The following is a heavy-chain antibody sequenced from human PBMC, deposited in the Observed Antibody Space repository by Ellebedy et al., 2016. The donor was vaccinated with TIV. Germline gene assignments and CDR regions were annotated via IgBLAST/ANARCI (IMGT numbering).Heavy chain of an antibody. V-gene: IGHV3-74*01. J-gene: IGHJ4*02. CDR2: IISDGGST. Sequence: GGSLRLXCEASGFSFRTYWMHWVRQAPGKGLVWVSRIISDGGSTSYADSVKGRFTISRDNAKNTLYLQMSSLRAEDTAVYYCARDLYNSALDYWGQGTLVTVSS. CDR1: GFSFRTYW. D-gene: IGHD6-19*01. CDR3: ARDLYNSALDY.